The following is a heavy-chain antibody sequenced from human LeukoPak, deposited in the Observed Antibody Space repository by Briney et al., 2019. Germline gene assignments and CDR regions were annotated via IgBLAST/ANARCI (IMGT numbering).Heavy chain of an antibody. V-gene: IGHV4-4*07. J-gene: IGHJ4*01. CDR3: ARALNPLPGTYYFDY. CDR2: IYISGST. CDR1: GASINSHY. Sequence: LETLCVTRTVSGASINSHYWSWIRQPAGKGLEWIGRIYISGSTNYNSSLQSRVTMSVDTSKNQFSLKLSSVTAADTAVYYCARALNPLPGTYYFDYWGEGTLASVSS. D-gene: IGHD2-15*01.